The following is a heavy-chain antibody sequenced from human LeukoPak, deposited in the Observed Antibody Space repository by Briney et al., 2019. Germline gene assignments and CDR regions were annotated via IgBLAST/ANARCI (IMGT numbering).Heavy chain of an antibody. D-gene: IGHD1-26*01. CDR3: AKFRGWELLDPYYYYYGMDV. CDR2: ISGSGGST. CDR1: GFTFSSYA. Sequence: GGSLRLSCAATGFTFSSYAMSWVRQAPGKGLEWVSAISGSGGSTYYADSVKGRFTISRDNPKNTLYLQMNSLRAEDTAVYYCAKFRGWELLDPYYYYYGMDVWGQGTTVTVSS. J-gene: IGHJ6*02. V-gene: IGHV3-23*01.